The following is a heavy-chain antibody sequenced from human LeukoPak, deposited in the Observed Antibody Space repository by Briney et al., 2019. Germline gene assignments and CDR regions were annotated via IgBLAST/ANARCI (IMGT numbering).Heavy chain of an antibody. CDR2: IIPILGIA. J-gene: IGHJ6*02. V-gene: IGHV1-69*04. Sequence: SVKVSCKASGGTFSSYAISWVRQAPGQGLEWMGRIIPILGIANCAQRFQGRVTITADKSTSTAYMELSSLRSEDTAVYYCARGPYRGFYYGMDVWGQGTTVTVSS. CDR3: ARGPYRGFYYGMDV. CDR1: GGTFSSYA. D-gene: IGHD4-11*01.